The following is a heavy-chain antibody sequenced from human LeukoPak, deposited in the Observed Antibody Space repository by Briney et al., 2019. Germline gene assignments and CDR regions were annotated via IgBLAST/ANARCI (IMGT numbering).Heavy chain of an antibody. CDR1: GFTFSSYA. Sequence: PGGSLRLSCAASGFTFSSYAMHWVRQAPGKGLEWVAVISYDGGNKYYADSVKGRFTISRDNSKNTLYLQMNSLRAEDTAVYYCARTDGTRRPYYYYGVDVWGQGTTVTVSS. V-gene: IGHV3-30-3*01. CDR3: ARTDGTRRPYYYYGVDV. CDR2: ISYDGGNK. J-gene: IGHJ6*02.